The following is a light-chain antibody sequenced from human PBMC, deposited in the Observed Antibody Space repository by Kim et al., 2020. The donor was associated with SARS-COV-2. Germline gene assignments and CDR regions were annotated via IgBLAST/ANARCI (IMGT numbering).Light chain of an antibody. CDR3: QQYSHWPLT. Sequence: ETVMTQSPATLSVSPGERATLSCRASQSVSSNLAWYQQKPGQAPRLLIYGASTRATGIPGRFSGSGSGTEFTLTISSLQSEDFAVYYCQQYSHWPLTFGGGTKLEI. V-gene: IGKV3-15*01. CDR2: GAS. CDR1: QSVSSN. J-gene: IGKJ4*01.